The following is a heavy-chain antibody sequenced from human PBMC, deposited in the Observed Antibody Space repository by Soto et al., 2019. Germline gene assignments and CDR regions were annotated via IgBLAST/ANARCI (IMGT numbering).Heavy chain of an antibody. Sequence: QLQLQESGPGLVKHSETLSLTCTVSGGSISSSSYYWGWNRQPPGKGLEWIGSIYYSGSTYYNPSLKSRVTISVDTSKNQFSLKLSSVTAADTAVYYCAIDYGDLGYWGQGTLVTVSS. V-gene: IGHV4-39*02. CDR2: IYYSGST. D-gene: IGHD4-17*01. CDR3: AIDYGDLGY. CDR1: GGSISSSSYY. J-gene: IGHJ4*02.